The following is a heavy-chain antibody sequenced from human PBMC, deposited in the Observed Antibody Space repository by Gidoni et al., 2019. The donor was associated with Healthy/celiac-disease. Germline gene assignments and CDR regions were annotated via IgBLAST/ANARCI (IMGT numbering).Heavy chain of an antibody. J-gene: IGHJ6*02. CDR3: AKEGTVAGPLSYGMDV. CDR2: ISGSGCST. Sequence: EVQLLESGGGLVQPGGSLRLSCAASGFTFSSYAMSWVRQAPGKGLEWVSAISGSGCSTYYADSVKCRFTISRDNSKNTLYLQMNSLRAEDTAVYYCAKEGTVAGPLSYGMDVWGQGTTVTVSS. V-gene: IGHV3-23*01. CDR1: GFTFSSYA. D-gene: IGHD6-19*01.